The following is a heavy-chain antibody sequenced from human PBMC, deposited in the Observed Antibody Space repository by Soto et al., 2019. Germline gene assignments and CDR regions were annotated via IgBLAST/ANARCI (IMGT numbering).Heavy chain of an antibody. CDR2: ISGSGGST. CDR3: AKDGIGDLTTGTTEFDY. Sequence: GGSLRLSCAASGFTFSSYAMSWVRQAPGKGLEWVSAISGSGGSTYYADSVKGRFTISRDNSKNTLYLQMNSLRAEDTAVYYCAKDGIGDLTTGTTEFDYWGQGTLVTVSS. D-gene: IGHD4-17*01. CDR1: GFTFSSYA. V-gene: IGHV3-23*01. J-gene: IGHJ4*02.